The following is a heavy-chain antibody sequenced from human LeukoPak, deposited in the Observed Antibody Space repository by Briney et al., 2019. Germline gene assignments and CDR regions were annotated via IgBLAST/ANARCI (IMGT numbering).Heavy chain of an antibody. V-gene: IGHV4-59*01. Sequence: SETLSLTCTVSGGSISSYYWSWIRQPPGKGLEWIGYVYYSGSSNYNHSLKSRLTISVDTSKNQFSLKLSSVTAADTAVYYCARESVAVAVFDYWGQGTLVTVSS. CDR3: ARESVAVAVFDY. J-gene: IGHJ4*02. CDR1: GGSISSYY. CDR2: VYYSGSS. D-gene: IGHD6-19*01.